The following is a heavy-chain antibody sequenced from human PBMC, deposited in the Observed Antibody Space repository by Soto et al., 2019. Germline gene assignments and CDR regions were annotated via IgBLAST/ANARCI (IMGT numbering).Heavy chain of an antibody. V-gene: IGHV3-23*01. Sequence: GGSLRLSCAASEFTFSTYAMSWVRQAPGKGLEWVSSIGSGGSPTYYADSVKGRFTISRDNSKNTLYLQMNSLRAEDTAVYYCAKGALSTYFDIWGQGTMVTVSS. D-gene: IGHD2-2*01. CDR3: AKGALSTYFDI. J-gene: IGHJ3*02. CDR1: EFTFSTYA. CDR2: IGSGGSPT.